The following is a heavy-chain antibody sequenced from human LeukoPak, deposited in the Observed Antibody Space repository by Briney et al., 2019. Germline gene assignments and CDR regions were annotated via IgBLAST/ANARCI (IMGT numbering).Heavy chain of an antibody. CDR2: ISLSSSYI. Sequence: GGSLRLSCAASGFTFSSFSMNWVRQAPGKGLEWVSSISLSSSYIYYADSVKGRFTISRDNAKNSLYLQMNSLRAEDTAVYYCARDRLWFGGPNFDNWGQGTLVTVSS. V-gene: IGHV3-21*01. D-gene: IGHD3-10*01. CDR1: GFTFSSFS. CDR3: ARDRLWFGGPNFDN. J-gene: IGHJ4*02.